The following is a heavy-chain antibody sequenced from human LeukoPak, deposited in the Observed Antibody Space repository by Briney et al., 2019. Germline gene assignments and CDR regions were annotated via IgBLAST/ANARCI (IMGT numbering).Heavy chain of an antibody. Sequence: ASVKVSCKVSGYTLTELSMHWVRQAPGKGLEWMGGFDPEDGETIYAQKFQGRVTMTEDTSTDTAYMELSSLRSEDTAVYYCATRTYYYDGSGYYRFDYWGQGTLVTVSS. CDR2: FDPEDGET. CDR3: ATRTYYYDGSGYYRFDY. J-gene: IGHJ4*02. V-gene: IGHV1-24*01. CDR1: GYTLTELS. D-gene: IGHD3-22*01.